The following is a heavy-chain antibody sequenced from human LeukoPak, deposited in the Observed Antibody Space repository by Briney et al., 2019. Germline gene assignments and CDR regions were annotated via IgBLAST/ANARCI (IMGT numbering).Heavy chain of an antibody. V-gene: IGHV1-3*01. Sequence: ASVKVSCKASGYTFTDYAIHWVRQAPGQRLEWMGWINAGNGNTKYSQKFQGRVAITRDTSASTAYMELSSLRSEDTAVYYCARANVDTAMVPYWYFDLWGRGTLVTVSS. CDR1: GYTFTDYA. CDR2: INAGNGNT. CDR3: ARANVDTAMVPYWYFDL. D-gene: IGHD5-18*01. J-gene: IGHJ2*01.